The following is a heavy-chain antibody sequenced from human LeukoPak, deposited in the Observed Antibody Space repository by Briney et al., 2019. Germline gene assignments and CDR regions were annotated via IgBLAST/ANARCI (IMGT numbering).Heavy chain of an antibody. CDR2: IKQDGSEK. V-gene: IGHV3-7*01. D-gene: IGHD3-22*01. J-gene: IGHJ3*02. CDR1: GFTFSSFW. Sequence: GGSLRLSCAASGFTFSSFWMSWVRQAPGKGLEWVANIKQDGSEKYYVDSVKGRFTISRDNTKNSLYLQMTSLRADDTAVYYCARDIGVDDAFDIWGQGTMVTVSS. CDR3: ARDIGVDDAFDI.